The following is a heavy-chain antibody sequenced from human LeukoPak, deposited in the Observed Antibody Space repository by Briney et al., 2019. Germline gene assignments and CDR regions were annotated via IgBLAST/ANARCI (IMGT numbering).Heavy chain of an antibody. J-gene: IGHJ5*02. CDR3: ARGAYDYVWGSYLQNWFDP. D-gene: IGHD3-16*02. V-gene: IGHV4-59*08. CDR1: GGSISSYY. Sequence: SETLSLTCTVSGGSISSYYWSWIRQPPGKGLEWIGYIYYSGSTNYNPSLKSRVTISVDTSKNQFSLKLSSVTAADTAVYYCARGAYDYVWGSYLQNWFDPWGQGTLVTVSS. CDR2: IYYSGST.